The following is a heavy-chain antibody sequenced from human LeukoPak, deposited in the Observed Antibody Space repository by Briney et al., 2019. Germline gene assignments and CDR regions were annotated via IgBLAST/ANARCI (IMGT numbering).Heavy chain of an antibody. V-gene: IGHV3-49*04. Sequence: GGSLRLSCTASGFTFGDYAMSWVRQAPGKGLEWVGFIRSKAYGGTTEYAASVKARFTISRDDSKGIAYLQMNSLKTEDTAVYYCTRDHGGTRTNYWGQGTLVTVSS. J-gene: IGHJ4*02. CDR1: GFTFGDYA. D-gene: IGHD2-8*01. CDR2: IRSKAYGGTT. CDR3: TRDHGGTRTNY.